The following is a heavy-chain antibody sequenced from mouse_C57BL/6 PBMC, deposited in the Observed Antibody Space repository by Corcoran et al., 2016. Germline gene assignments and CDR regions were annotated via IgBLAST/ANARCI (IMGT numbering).Heavy chain of an antibody. CDR2: INTYSGVP. J-gene: IGHJ2*01. V-gene: IGHV9-3*01. CDR1: GYTFTTYG. CDR3: ARSYSLDY. Sequence: QIQLVQSGPELKKPGETVKISCKASGYTFTTYGMRRVKQAPGKGLKWMGWINTYSGVPTYADDFKGRFAFSLETSASTAYLQNNNLKNEDTATYCCARSYSLDYWGQGTTLTVSS. D-gene: IGHD2-12*01.